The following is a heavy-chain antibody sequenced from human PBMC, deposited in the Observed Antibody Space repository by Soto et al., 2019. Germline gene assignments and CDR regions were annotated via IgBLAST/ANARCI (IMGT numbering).Heavy chain of an antibody. V-gene: IGHV1-69*12. CDR3: TRCDATKIAVTTSYGMAV. CDR1: GGSLSNYG. D-gene: IGHD4-17*01. CDR2: IIPVFGTA. J-gene: IGHJ6*02. Sequence: QVQLVQSGAEVKKPGSSVKVSCKASGGSLSNYGISWVRQAPGQGLEWMGGIIPVFGTANYAKKFQGRVTITADESTSIVYMDVTSMRSEDTAVYYCTRCDATKIAVTTSYGMAVWGQGTTVTVSS.